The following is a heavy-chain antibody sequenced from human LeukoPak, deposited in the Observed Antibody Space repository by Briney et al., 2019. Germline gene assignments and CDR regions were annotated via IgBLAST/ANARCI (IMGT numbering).Heavy chain of an antibody. Sequence: QTGGSLRLSCAASGFTFSSYAMHWVRQAPGKGLESVSAISSNGGSTYYANSVKGRFTISRDNSKNTLYLQMGSLRAEDMAVYYCARDSLMTTVTAFDIWGQGTMVTVSS. J-gene: IGHJ3*02. V-gene: IGHV3-64*01. CDR2: ISSNGGST. D-gene: IGHD4-17*01. CDR1: GFTFSSYA. CDR3: ARDSLMTTVTAFDI.